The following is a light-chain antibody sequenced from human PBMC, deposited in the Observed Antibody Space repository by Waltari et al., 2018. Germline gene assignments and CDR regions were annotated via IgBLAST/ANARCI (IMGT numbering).Light chain of an antibody. CDR1: RRCVGDFNF. V-gene: IGLV2-14*01. J-gene: IGLJ2*01. Sequence: QSALTPPASVSGSPGQSITIPFIGTRRCVGDFNFSSGYQLHPGKAPKLLIYEVSNRPFGISDRFSGSKSGNTASLTISGLQAEDEADYYCSSYTGSSTVAVFGGGTKLTVL. CDR2: EVS. CDR3: SSYTGSSTVAV.